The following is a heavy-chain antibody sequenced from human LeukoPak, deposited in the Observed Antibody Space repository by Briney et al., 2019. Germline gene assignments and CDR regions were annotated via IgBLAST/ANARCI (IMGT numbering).Heavy chain of an antibody. Sequence: PGGSLRLSCAASGFTFSTYSMNWVRQAPGKGLEWVSYISSTGTIYYADSVKGRFTISRDNAKNSLYLQMNSLRAEDTAIYYCARRLDSWGQGTLVTVSS. CDR2: ISSTGTI. J-gene: IGHJ4*02. V-gene: IGHV3-48*03. CDR1: GFTFSTYS. CDR3: ARRLDS.